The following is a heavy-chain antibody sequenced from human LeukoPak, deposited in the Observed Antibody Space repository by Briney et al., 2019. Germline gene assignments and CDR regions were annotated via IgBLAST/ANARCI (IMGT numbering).Heavy chain of an antibody. Sequence: ASVKVSCKVSGYTFTSYGISWVRQAPGQGLEWMGWISAYNGNTNYAQKLQGRVTMTTDTSTSTAYMELRSLRSDDTAVYYCARDFSEGHILTGYFDYWGQGTLVTVSS. CDR2: ISAYNGNT. V-gene: IGHV1-18*01. D-gene: IGHD3-9*01. CDR1: GYTFTSYG. J-gene: IGHJ4*02. CDR3: ARDFSEGHILTGYFDY.